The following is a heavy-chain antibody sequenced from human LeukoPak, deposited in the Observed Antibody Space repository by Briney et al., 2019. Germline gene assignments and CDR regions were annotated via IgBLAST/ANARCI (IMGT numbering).Heavy chain of an antibody. CDR2: IRPETGEP. V-gene: IGHV1-24*01. CDR1: GFGLSVLS. Sequence: ASVKVSCKISGFGLSVLSIHWMRQAPGKGLEWVGGIRPETGEPIFAQKFRGRVTITEDTFTDTAYMELINLRSDDTAVYYCVSDRSDGGYAESNGYPTFDLWGRGTLVTVSS. CDR3: VSDRSDGGYAESNGYPTFDL. D-gene: IGHD5-24*01. J-gene: IGHJ2*01.